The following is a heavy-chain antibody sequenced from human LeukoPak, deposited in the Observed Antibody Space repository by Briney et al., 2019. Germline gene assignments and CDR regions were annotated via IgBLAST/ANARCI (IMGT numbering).Heavy chain of an antibody. CDR3: AVLPAAKRGRWFDP. Sequence: GGSLRLSCAASGFIVCSNYMSWVRQAPGKGLEWVSVIYSGGSTYYADSVKGRFTISRDNSKNTLYLQMNSLRAEDTAEYYCAVLPAAKRGRWFDPWGQGTLVTVSS. D-gene: IGHD2-2*01. J-gene: IGHJ5*02. V-gene: IGHV3-53*01. CDR1: GFIVCSNY. CDR2: IYSGGST.